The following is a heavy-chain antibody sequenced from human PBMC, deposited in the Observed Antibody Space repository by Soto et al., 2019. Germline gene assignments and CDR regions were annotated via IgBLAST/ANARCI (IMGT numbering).Heavy chain of an antibody. CDR1: VFPFSSYG. J-gene: IGHJ4*02. Sequence: GASLTLSCSASVFPFSSYGMHWVRQAPGKGLDWVAVIWYDGTNKDYADSVKGRFTISRDNSKNTLFLQMNNLRVDDTAVYYCASSINWGQGTLVTVSS. V-gene: IGHV3-33*01. CDR3: ASSIN. CDR2: IWYDGTNK.